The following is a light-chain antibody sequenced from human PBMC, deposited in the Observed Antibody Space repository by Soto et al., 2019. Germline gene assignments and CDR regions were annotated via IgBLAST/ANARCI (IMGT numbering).Light chain of an antibody. CDR1: QNVKTR. CDR2: DAF. V-gene: IGKV3-15*01. J-gene: IGKJ4*01. CDR3: QQYDEWPLT. Sequence: EKVMTQSPATLSVSPGERATLSCRASQNVKTRFAWYQQKPGQAPRLLISDAFTRATGIPARFSGSASGTEFTLTISSLQAEDCAVYYCQQYDEWPLTVGGGTKVEIK.